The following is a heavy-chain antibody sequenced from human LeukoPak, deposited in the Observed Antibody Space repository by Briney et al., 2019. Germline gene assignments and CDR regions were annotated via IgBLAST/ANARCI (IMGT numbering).Heavy chain of an antibody. CDR3: ARRNAMDV. CDR1: GFTFSNYW. J-gene: IGHJ6*02. Sequence: GGSLRLSCAASGFTFSNYWMTWVRQAPGKGLEWVANINRDGSERYYVDSVKGRFTISRDDAKSSLYLQMNSLRVEDTAVYYCARRNAMDVWGQGTTVIVFS. V-gene: IGHV3-7*03. CDR2: INRDGSER.